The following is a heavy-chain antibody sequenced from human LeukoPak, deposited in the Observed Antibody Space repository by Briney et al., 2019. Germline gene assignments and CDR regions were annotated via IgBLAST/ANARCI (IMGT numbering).Heavy chain of an antibody. V-gene: IGHV3-21*01. D-gene: IGHD3-22*01. Sequence: GGSLRLSCAASGFTFSSYSMNWVRQAPGKGLEWASSISSSSYIYYADSVKGRFTISRDNAKNSLYLQMNSLRAEDTAVYYCARDYDSSGYSDYWGQGTLVTVSS. CDR1: GFTFSSYS. CDR2: ISSSSYI. CDR3: ARDYDSSGYSDY. J-gene: IGHJ4*02.